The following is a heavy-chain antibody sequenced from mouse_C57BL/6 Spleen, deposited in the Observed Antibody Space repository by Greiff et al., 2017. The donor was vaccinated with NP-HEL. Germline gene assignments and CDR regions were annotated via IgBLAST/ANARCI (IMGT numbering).Heavy chain of an antibody. CDR1: GFTFSSYG. CDR2: ISSGGSYT. CDR3: ASQDSPDFDV. Sequence: EVKLVESGGDLVKPGGSLKLSCAASGFTFSSYGMSWVRQTPDKRLEWVATISSGGSYTYYPDSVKGRFTISRDNAKNTLYLQMSSLKSEDTAMYYCASQDSPDFDVWGTGTTVTVSS. J-gene: IGHJ1*03. V-gene: IGHV5-6*01. D-gene: IGHD6-1*01.